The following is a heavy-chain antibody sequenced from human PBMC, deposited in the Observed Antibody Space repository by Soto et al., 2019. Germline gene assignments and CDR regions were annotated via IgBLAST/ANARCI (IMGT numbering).Heavy chain of an antibody. CDR2: IYYSGST. Sequence: SETLSLTCTVSGGSISSYYWSWIRQPPGKGLEWIGYIYYSGSTNYNPSLKSRVTISVDTSKNQFSLKLSSVTAADTAVYYCARVEGGGSRRYYYYYYMYVWGKGTTDTVSS. J-gene: IGHJ6*03. D-gene: IGHD6-25*01. CDR1: GGSISSYY. CDR3: ARVEGGGSRRYYYYYYMYV. V-gene: IGHV4-59*01.